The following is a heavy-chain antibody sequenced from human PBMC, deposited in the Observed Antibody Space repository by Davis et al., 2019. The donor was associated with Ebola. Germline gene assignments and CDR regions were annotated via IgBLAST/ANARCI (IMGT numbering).Heavy chain of an antibody. Sequence: GESLKISCAASGFTFSSYAMSWVRQAPGKGLEWVSAISGSGGSTYYADSVKGRFTISRDNSKNTLYLQMNSLRAEDTAVYYCAKGVLWFREGWFDPWGQGTLVTVSS. CDR3: AKGVLWFREGWFDP. D-gene: IGHD3-10*01. CDR1: GFTFSSYA. J-gene: IGHJ5*02. V-gene: IGHV3-23*01. CDR2: ISGSGGST.